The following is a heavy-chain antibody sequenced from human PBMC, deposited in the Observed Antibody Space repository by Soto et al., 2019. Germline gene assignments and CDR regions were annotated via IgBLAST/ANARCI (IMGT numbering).Heavy chain of an antibody. D-gene: IGHD1-26*01. Sequence: QVQLVQSGAEVKKPGASMKVSCRASGYTFRNYGVTWVRQAPGQGLEWMGWGSAFNGDRNYAQKFHGRVTMTTDTSTSTAYMELRSLRSDDTAVYYCARTPGSGSYSSFWGQGTLVTVSA. V-gene: IGHV1-18*01. CDR1: GYTFRNYG. CDR2: GSAFNGDR. CDR3: ARTPGSGSYSSF. J-gene: IGHJ4*02.